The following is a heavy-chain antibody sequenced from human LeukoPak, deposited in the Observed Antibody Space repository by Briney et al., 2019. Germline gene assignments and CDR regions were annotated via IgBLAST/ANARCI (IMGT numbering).Heavy chain of an antibody. V-gene: IGHV4-59*11. CDR1: GASIRSHY. CDR3: ASLLNYGSGSPPLDY. Sequence: PSETLSLTCTVSGASIRSHYWSWIRQPPGKGLEWIWYMYYSGNSNYNPALKSRVTISVDTSKNQFSLKMISVTAADTAVYYCASLLNYGSGSPPLDYWGQGTLVTVSS. CDR2: MYYSGNS. J-gene: IGHJ4*02. D-gene: IGHD3-10*01.